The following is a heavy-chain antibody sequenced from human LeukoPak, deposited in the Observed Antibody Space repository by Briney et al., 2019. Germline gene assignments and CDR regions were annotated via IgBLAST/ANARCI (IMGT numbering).Heavy chain of an antibody. CDR3: TSLAAIDY. CDR1: GFTFSGSA. D-gene: IGHD3-16*01. Sequence: GGSLXLSCAASGFTFSGSAMHWVRQASGKGLEWVGRIRSKANSYATAYAAAVKGRFTISRDDSKNTAYLQMNSLKTEDTAVYYCTSLAAIDYWGQGTLVTASS. V-gene: IGHV3-73*01. J-gene: IGHJ4*02. CDR2: IRSKANSYAT.